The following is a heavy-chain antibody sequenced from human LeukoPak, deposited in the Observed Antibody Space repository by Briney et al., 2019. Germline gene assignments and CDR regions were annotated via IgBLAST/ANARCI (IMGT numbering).Heavy chain of an antibody. Sequence: GGSLRLSCAASGFTFSSYAMSWVRQAPGKGLEWVSAISGSAGSTYYADSVKDRFTISRDSSKNTLYLQMNSLKAEDTAVYYCAARPHGDSPYFDFWGQGTLVTVSS. V-gene: IGHV3-23*01. D-gene: IGHD4-17*01. CDR2: ISGSAGST. CDR1: GFTFSSYA. J-gene: IGHJ4*02. CDR3: AARPHGDSPYFDF.